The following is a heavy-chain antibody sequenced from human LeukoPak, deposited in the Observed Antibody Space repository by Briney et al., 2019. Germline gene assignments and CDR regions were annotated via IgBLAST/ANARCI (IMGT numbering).Heavy chain of an antibody. Sequence: QPGGSLRLSCAASGFTVSGNYMTWVRQAPGRGLEWVSLIYAGGNTYYPASVKGRFTISRDNSKNTLYLQMNSLRAEDTAVYYCASEEWPQDYWGQGTLVTVSS. D-gene: IGHD3-3*01. CDR3: ASEEWPQDY. CDR2: IYAGGNT. CDR1: GFTVSGNY. V-gene: IGHV3-53*01. J-gene: IGHJ4*02.